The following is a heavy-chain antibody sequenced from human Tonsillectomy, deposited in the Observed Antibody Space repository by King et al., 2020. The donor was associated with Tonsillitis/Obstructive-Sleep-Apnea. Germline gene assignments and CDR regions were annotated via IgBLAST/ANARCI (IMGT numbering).Heavy chain of an antibody. Sequence: EQLVQSGGGVVQPGRSLRLSCAASGLTFSIYAMHWVRQAPGKGLEWVAVILYDGSNKYYAESVKGRFTISRDNSQNTLYLQMNSLRADDTSVYYCASEPTVTNSYDDYYYMDVGGKGTTVTVSS. V-gene: IGHV3-30*01. CDR2: ILYDGSNK. CDR3: ASEPTVTNSYDDYYYMDV. D-gene: IGHD4-17*01. J-gene: IGHJ6*03. CDR1: GLTFSIYA.